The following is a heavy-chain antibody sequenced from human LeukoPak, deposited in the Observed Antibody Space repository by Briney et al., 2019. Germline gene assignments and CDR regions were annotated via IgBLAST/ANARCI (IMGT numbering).Heavy chain of an antibody. CDR3: ARSPVVVVTDAFDI. V-gene: IGHV4-34*01. CDR2: INHSGST. J-gene: IGHJ3*02. Sequence: SETLSLTCAVYGGSFSGYYWSWIRQPPGEGLEWIGEINHSGSTNYNPSLKSRVTISVDTSKNQFSLKLSSVTAADTAVYYCARSPVVVVTDAFDIWGQGTMVTVSS. D-gene: IGHD2-21*02. CDR1: GGSFSGYY.